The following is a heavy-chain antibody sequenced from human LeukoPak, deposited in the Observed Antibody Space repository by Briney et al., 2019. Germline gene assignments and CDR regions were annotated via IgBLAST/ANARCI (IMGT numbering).Heavy chain of an antibody. V-gene: IGHV5-51*01. D-gene: IGHD6-13*01. J-gene: IGHJ4*02. CDR1: GYILTNNW. Sequence: ASLKIPCKVFGYILTNNWIGWVRQVPGNGLKGMELIYPGYSDAEYSPYFQGQVPFSVAKSICTAYLHWSSLKASGTAIVYCPRFGYTSSLDYWGQGALGTVSS. CDR3: PRFGYTSSLDY. CDR2: IYPGYSDA.